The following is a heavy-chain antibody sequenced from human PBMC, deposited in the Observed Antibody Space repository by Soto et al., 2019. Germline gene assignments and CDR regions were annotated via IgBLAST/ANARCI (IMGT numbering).Heavy chain of an antibody. D-gene: IGHD3-10*01. CDR2: IYYSGST. CDR1: GVSISRYY. J-gene: IGHJ3*02. CDR3: ARRYGLSAFDI. Sequence: QVQLQESGPGLVKPSETLSLTCTVSGVSISRYYWSWIRQPPGKGLEWIGDIYYSGSTNYNPSLKSRVTISVDTSKNQFSLKLSSVTAADTAVYYCARRYGLSAFDIWGQGTMVTVSS. V-gene: IGHV4-59*08.